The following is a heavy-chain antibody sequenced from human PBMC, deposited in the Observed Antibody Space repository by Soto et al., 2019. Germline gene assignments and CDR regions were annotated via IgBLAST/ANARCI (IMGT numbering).Heavy chain of an antibody. CDR2: IGHSGYT. D-gene: IGHD3-10*01. CDR1: GGSFSGYY. CDR3: ERHGGYYFDY. V-gene: IGHV4-34*01. Sequence: KPSETLSLTCAVYGGSFSGYYWSWIRQPPGKGLEWIGEIGHSGYTIYNPSLESRVTISEDSSNKQFFVNLNSVTAADTAVYYCERHGGYYFDYWGQGAPVTVSS. J-gene: IGHJ4*02.